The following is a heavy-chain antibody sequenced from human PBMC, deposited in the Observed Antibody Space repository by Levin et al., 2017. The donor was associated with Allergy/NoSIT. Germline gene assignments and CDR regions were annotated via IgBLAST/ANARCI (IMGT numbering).Heavy chain of an antibody. CDR3: ATCGSGWSVSYYYYGMDV. Sequence: ASVKVSCKVSGYTLTELSMHWVRQAPGKGLEWMGGFDPEDGETIYAQKFQGRVTMTEDTSTDTAYMELSSLRSEDTAVYYCATCGSGWSVSYYYYGMDVWGQGTTVTVSS. CDR1: GYTLTELS. V-gene: IGHV1-24*01. D-gene: IGHD6-19*01. CDR2: FDPEDGET. J-gene: IGHJ6*02.